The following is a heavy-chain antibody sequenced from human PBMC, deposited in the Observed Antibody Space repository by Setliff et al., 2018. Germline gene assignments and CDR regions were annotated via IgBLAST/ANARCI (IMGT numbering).Heavy chain of an antibody. J-gene: IGHJ6*03. CDR1: GGSISSYY. D-gene: IGHD6-19*01. V-gene: IGHV4-4*07. Sequence: NPSETLSLTCTVSGGSISSYYWSWIRQPAGKGLEWIGHIYIGGSANYNPSLKSRVTMSIDTSKNQFSLKLNSVTAADMAVYYCAREQWLDPPGYYYMDVWAKGTTVTV. CDR3: AREQWLDPPGYYYMDV. CDR2: IYIGGSA.